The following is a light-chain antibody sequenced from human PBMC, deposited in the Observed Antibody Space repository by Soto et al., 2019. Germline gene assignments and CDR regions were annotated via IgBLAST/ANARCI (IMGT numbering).Light chain of an antibody. CDR3: CSYAGSSTWV. Sequence: QSALTQPDSLSGSPGQSITISCTGSSSDIGGFDLVSWYQQHPGKAPKLLLYEVNKRPSGVSNRFSGSKSGNTASLTISGLQADDEAYYYCCSYAGSSTWVFGGGTKLTVL. CDR2: EVN. V-gene: IGLV2-23*02. CDR1: SSDIGGFDL. J-gene: IGLJ3*02.